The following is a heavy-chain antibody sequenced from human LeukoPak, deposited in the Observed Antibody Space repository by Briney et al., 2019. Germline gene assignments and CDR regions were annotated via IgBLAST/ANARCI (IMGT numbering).Heavy chain of an antibody. J-gene: IGHJ4*02. CDR2: IRYHGSDK. Sequence: GGSLGLSCAASGFTFSSCGMHWVRQAPGKGLEWVAFIRYHGSDKYYADSVKGRFTISRDNSENTLYLQMNSLRAEDTAVYYCAKSPSSWKFDDWGQGTLVTVSS. D-gene: IGHD6-13*01. V-gene: IGHV3-30*02. CDR1: GFTFSSCG. CDR3: AKSPSSWKFDD.